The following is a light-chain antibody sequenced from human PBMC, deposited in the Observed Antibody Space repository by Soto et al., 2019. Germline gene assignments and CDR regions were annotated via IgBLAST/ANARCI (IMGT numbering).Light chain of an antibody. Sequence: QSVLTQPPSASGTPGQRVITSCSGISSNIGSNYVYWYQQVPGMAPKLLIYKNNQRPSGVPDRFSGSKSGSSASLAISGLRSEDEADYYCAAWDDSLSVHYVFGVGTKVTVL. CDR2: KNN. CDR3: AAWDDSLSVHYV. CDR1: SSNIGSNY. V-gene: IGLV1-47*01. J-gene: IGLJ1*01.